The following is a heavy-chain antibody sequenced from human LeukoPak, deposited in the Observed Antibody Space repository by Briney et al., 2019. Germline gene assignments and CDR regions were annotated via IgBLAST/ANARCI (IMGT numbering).Heavy chain of an antibody. CDR1: GFSFTTYN. V-gene: IGHV3-48*02. J-gene: IGHJ5*02. D-gene: IGHD2-15*01. CDR3: ARGECRSCPRNHWFDP. Sequence: GGSLRLSRAASGFSFTTYNMNWVRQAPGKGLEWVSSITSSSNSIYYADSVKDRFTISRDNAKSSLYLQMNSLRDEDTAVYYCARGECRSCPRNHWFDPWGQGTLVTVSS. CDR2: ITSSSNSI.